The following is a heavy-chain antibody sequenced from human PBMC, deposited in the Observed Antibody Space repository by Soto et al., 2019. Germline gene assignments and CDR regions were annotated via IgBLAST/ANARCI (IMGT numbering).Heavy chain of an antibody. D-gene: IGHD2-15*01. CDR1: GGSISSYY. CDR2: IYFSGST. CDR3: ARVGISKWFDP. Sequence: SENLALTWTVSGGSISSYYWSWIRQPPGKGLEWIGYIYFSGSTNYNPSLKSRVTISVDTSKNQFSLKLSSVTAADTAVYYCARVGISKWFDPWGQGTLVTVSS. J-gene: IGHJ5*02. V-gene: IGHV4-59*01.